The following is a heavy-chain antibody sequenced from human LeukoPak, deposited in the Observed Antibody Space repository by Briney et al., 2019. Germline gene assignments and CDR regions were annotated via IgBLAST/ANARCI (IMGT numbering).Heavy chain of an antibody. CDR1: GYTFTGYY. J-gene: IGHJ6*03. CDR3: ARDRTSAVGATTTPYYYMDV. V-gene: IGHV1-2*02. CDR2: INPNSGGT. D-gene: IGHD1-26*01. Sequence: ASVKVSCKASGYTFTGYYMHWVRQAPGQGLEWMGWINPNSGGTNYAQKFQGRVTMTRDTSISTAYMELSRLRSEDTAVYYCARDRTSAVGATTTPYYYMDVWGKGTTVTVSS.